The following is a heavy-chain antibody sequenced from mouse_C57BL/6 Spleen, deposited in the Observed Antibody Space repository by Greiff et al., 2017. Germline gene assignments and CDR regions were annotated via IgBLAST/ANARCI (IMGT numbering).Heavy chain of an antibody. CDR2: ITYDGSST. Sequence: EVNVVESEGGLVQPGSSMQLSCTASGFTFSDYYMAWVRQVPETGLEWVANITYDGSSTYYLDSLKSRFIISRDNAKNILYLQMSSLKSEDTATYYCAREGVTTVLDVWGTGTTVTVSS. CDR3: AREGVTTVLDV. J-gene: IGHJ1*03. V-gene: IGHV5-16*01. D-gene: IGHD1-1*01. CDR1: GFTFSDYY.